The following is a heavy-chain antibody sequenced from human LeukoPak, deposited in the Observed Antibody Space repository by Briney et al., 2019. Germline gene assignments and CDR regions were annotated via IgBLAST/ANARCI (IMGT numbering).Heavy chain of an antibody. CDR1: GFTFSSYW. D-gene: IGHD6-13*01. J-gene: IGHJ4*02. V-gene: IGHV3-7*01. CDR2: IKQDGSEK. CDR3: ARGEIIPVIAGDPFDY. Sequence: PGGSLRLSCAASGFTFSSYWMSWVRQAPGKGLEWVANIKQDGSEKYYVDSVKGRFTISRDNAKNSLYLQMNSLRAEDTAVYYCARGEIIPVIAGDPFDYWGQGTLVTVSS.